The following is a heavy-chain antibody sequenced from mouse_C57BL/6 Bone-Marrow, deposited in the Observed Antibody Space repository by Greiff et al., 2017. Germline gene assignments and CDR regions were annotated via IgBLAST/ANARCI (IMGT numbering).Heavy chain of an antibody. CDR1: GYTFTSYW. V-gene: IGHV1-69*01. CDR2: IDPSDSYT. Sequence: QVQLQQPGAELVMPGASVKLSCKASGYTFTSYWMHWVKQRPGQGLEWIGEIDPSDSYTNYNQKFKGKSTLTVDKSSSTAYMQLSSLTSEDSAVYYCARGGTTVVARDYWYFDVWGTGTTVTVSS. CDR3: ARGGTTVVARDYWYFDV. J-gene: IGHJ1*03. D-gene: IGHD1-1*01.